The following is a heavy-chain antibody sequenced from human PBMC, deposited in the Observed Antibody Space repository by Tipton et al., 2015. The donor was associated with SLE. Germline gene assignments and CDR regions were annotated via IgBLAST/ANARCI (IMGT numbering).Heavy chain of an antibody. D-gene: IGHD6-19*01. J-gene: IGHJ2*01. Sequence: TLSLTCTVSGGSISSYYWSWIRQPPGKGLEWIGYIYYSGSTYYNPSLKSRVTISVDTSKNQFSLKLSSVTAADTAVYYCARETGGYSSVWYWYFDLWGRGTLVTVSS. CDR2: IYYSGST. CDR3: ARETGGYSSVWYWYFDL. CDR1: GGSISSYY. V-gene: IGHV4-59*01.